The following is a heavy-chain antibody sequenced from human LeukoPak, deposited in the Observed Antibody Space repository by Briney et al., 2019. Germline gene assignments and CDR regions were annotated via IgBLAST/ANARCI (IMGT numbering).Heavy chain of an antibody. J-gene: IGHJ5*02. CDR2: INPSGGST. CDR1: GYSFTSYG. CDR3: ARDRVRLAAAGTANWFDP. D-gene: IGHD6-13*01. Sequence: ASVKVSCKASGYSFTSYGISWVRQAPGQGLEWMGIINPSGGSTSYAQKFQGRVTMTRDTSTSTVYMELSSLRSEDTAVYYCARDRVRLAAAGTANWFDPWGQGTLVTVSS. V-gene: IGHV1-46*01.